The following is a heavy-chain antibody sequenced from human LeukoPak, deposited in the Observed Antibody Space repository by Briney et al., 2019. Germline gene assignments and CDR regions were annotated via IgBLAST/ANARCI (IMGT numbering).Heavy chain of an antibody. CDR3: ARAYSSSSVVGY. V-gene: IGHV4-30-4*01. CDR2: IYYSGST. CDR1: GGSISSGDYY. Sequence: SETLSLTCAVSGGSISSGDYYWSWIRQPPGKGLEWIGYIYYSGSTYYNPSLKSRVTISVDTSKNQFSLKLSSVTAADTAVYYCARAYSSSSVVGYWGQGTLVTVSS. D-gene: IGHD6-6*01. J-gene: IGHJ4*02.